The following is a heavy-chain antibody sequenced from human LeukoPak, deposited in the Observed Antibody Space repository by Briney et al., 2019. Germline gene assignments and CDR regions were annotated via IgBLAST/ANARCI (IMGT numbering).Heavy chain of an antibody. CDR3: ASQLENWGC. J-gene: IGHJ4*02. CDR2: IYPGDSDT. V-gene: IGHV5-51*01. Sequence: GASLQISCKGSGYSFGSYWIGWVRQLPGRGLEWMGIIYPGDSDTRYSPSFQGQVTISADKSINTAYLQWSSLKASDSAMYYCASQLENWGCWGQGTLVTVSS. D-gene: IGHD1-1*01. CDR1: GYSFGSYW.